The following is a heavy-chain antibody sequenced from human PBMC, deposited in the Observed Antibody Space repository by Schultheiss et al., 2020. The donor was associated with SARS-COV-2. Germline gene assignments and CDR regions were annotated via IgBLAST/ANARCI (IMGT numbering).Heavy chain of an antibody. CDR2: INHSGST. V-gene: IGHV4-38-2*02. Sequence: SETLSLTCTVSGYSISSGYYWGWIRQPPGKGLEWIGEINHSGSTNYNPSLKSRVTISVDTSENQFSLKLSSVTAADTAVYYCARNYDSSGYYPVAFDYWGQGTLVTVSS. D-gene: IGHD3-22*01. CDR1: GYSISSGYY. CDR3: ARNYDSSGYYPVAFDY. J-gene: IGHJ4*02.